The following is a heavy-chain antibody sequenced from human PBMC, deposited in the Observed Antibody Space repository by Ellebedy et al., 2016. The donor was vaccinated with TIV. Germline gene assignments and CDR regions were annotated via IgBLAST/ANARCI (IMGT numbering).Heavy chain of an antibody. J-gene: IGHJ2*01. CDR1: HNSFTNYG. V-gene: IGHV1-18*01. Sequence: AASVKVSCKTSHNSFTNYGFTWVRQPPGQGLEWMGWISAYNGNTHYARKVQDRVTMTTDTSTNTAYMELRSLTSDDTALYYCARVGGTTVTTAVGTHWYFDLWGRGTLVTVSS. CDR2: ISAYNGNT. CDR3: ARVGGTTVTTAVGTHWYFDL. D-gene: IGHD4-17*01.